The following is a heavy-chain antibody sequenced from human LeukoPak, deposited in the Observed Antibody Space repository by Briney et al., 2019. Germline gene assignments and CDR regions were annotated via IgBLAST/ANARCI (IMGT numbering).Heavy chain of an antibody. CDR1: GYTFTGYY. V-gene: IGHV1-2*02. Sequence: ASVKVSCKASGYTFTGYYMHWVRQAPGQGLEWMGWINPNSGGTNYAQKFQGRVTMTRDTSIGTAYMELSRLRSDDTAVYYCARPGAAAYYDSSGYYYDWGQGTLVTVSS. J-gene: IGHJ4*02. D-gene: IGHD3-22*01. CDR2: INPNSGGT. CDR3: ARPGAAAYYDSSGYYYD.